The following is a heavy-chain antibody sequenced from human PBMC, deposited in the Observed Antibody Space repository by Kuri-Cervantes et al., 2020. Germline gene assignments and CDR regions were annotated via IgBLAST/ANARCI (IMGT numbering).Heavy chain of an antibody. J-gene: IGHJ6*02. CDR3: ARDCSGGSCFVFGMDV. V-gene: IGHV1-46*01. CDR2: INPSGGST. Sequence: ASVKVSCKASGYTFTSYYMHWVRQAPGQGLEWMGIINPSGGSTNYAEKFQSRVTMTRDTSTSTVYMELSSLRSDDTAVYYCARDCSGGSCFVFGMDVWGQGTTVTVSS. D-gene: IGHD2-15*01. CDR1: GYTFTSYY.